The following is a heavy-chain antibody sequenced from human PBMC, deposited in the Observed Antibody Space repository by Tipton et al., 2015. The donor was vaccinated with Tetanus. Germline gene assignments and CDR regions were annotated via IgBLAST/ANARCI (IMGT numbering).Heavy chain of an antibody. J-gene: IGHJ4*02. CDR2: IKEDGSEM. Sequence: SLRLSCAVSGFTFRSYWMSWVRQAPGKGLEWVANIKEDGSEMYYADSVKGRFTISRDNARNSLSVHMNSLTAEDTAVYYCARLRVYCSTACYSREDYWGQGTLVTVSS. CDR3: ARLRVYCSTACYSREDY. V-gene: IGHV3-7*01. CDR1: GFTFRSYW. D-gene: IGHD2/OR15-2a*01.